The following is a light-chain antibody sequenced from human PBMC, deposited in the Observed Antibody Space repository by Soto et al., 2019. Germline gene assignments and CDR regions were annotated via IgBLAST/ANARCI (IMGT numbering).Light chain of an antibody. CDR2: DAS. J-gene: IGKJ1*01. CDR3: QQYDSXPWT. CDR1: QSISSW. Sequence: DIQMTQSPSTLSASVGDRVTITCRASQSISSWLAWYQQKPGKVPKLLIYDASSLESGVPSRFSGGGSWTEFTLTISSLXPDDFATYYCQQYDSXPWTFGQGTKVEIK. V-gene: IGKV1-5*01.